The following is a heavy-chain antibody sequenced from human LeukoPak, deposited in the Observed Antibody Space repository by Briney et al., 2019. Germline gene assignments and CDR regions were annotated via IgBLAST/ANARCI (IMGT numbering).Heavy chain of an antibody. CDR1: GGTFSSYA. V-gene: IGHV1-69*05. Sequence: GASGKVSCKASGGTFSSYAISWVRQAPGQGLEWMGRIIPIFGTANYAQKFQGRVTITTDESTSTAYMELSSLRSEDTAVYYCARGSVSPGMCSWGQGTLVTVSS. J-gene: IGHJ5*02. CDR2: IIPIFGTA. CDR3: ARGSVSPGMCS. D-gene: IGHD6-13*01.